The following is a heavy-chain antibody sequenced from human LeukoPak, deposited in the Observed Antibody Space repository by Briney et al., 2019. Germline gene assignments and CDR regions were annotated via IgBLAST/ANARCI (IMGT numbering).Heavy chain of an antibody. V-gene: IGHV3-23*01. CDR2: ISGSGDTT. Sequence: GSLRLSCATSGFIFSNYAVNWVRQAPEKGLEWVSIISGSGDTTYYADSVKGRFTISRDNSKNTLFFQMNSLRAEDTAVYYCARAVRGVISYWGQGTLVTVSS. CDR1: GFIFSNYA. CDR3: ARAVRGVISY. J-gene: IGHJ4*02. D-gene: IGHD3-10*01.